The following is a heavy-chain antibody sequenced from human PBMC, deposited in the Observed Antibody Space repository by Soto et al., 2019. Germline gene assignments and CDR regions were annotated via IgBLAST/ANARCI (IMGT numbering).Heavy chain of an antibody. V-gene: IGHV3-23*01. Sequence: GGSLRLSCAASGFTFSSYAMSWVRQAPGKGLEWVSAISGSGGSTYYADSVKGRFTISRDNSKNTLYLQMNSLRAEDTAVYYCAKVLSREYGDQPTYYYMDVWGKGTTVTVSS. CDR2: ISGSGGST. D-gene: IGHD4-17*01. J-gene: IGHJ6*03. CDR1: GFTFSSYA. CDR3: AKVLSREYGDQPTYYYMDV.